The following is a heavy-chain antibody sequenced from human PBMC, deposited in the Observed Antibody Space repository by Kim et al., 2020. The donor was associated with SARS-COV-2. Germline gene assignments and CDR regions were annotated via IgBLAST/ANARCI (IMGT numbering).Heavy chain of an antibody. V-gene: IGHV3-23*01. D-gene: IGHD6-13*01. J-gene: IGHJ6*02. Sequence: GGSLRLSCAASGFTFSTYDMNWVRQAPGKGLECVSTINNIGVRTYYADSVKGRFTISRDNSKNMVYLQMNSLRAEDTAIYYCAKVGHSSSWSDGGMDVWGQGTTVIVSS. CDR2: INNIGVRT. CDR1: GFTFSTYD. CDR3: AKVGHSSSWSDGGMDV.